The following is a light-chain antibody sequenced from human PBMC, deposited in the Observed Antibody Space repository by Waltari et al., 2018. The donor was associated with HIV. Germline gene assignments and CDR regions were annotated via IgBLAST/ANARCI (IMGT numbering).Light chain of an antibody. CDR2: YAS. J-gene: IGKJ1*01. CDR3: HQSKSLPGT. CDR1: QSIGDN. V-gene: IGKV6-21*01. Sequence: EIVLSQSPDFQSVTPKESVTITCRTSQSIGDNLHWSQQKPGQSPQLLIQYASQSCSGVPSRFSGSGSGTVFTLTINGLEAEDAATYYCHQSKSLPGTFGQGTKVEIK.